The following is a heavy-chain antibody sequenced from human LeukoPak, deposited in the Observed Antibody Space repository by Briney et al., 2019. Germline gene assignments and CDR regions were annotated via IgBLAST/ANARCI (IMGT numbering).Heavy chain of an antibody. V-gene: IGHV4-34*01. CDR3: AGVKDPGGYYYYYYMDI. CDR1: GFTVSSNY. J-gene: IGHJ6*03. CDR2: INHSGST. D-gene: IGHD3-16*01. Sequence: SGGSLRLSCAASGFTVSSNYMTWVRQAPGKGLEWIGEINHSGSTNYNPSLKSRVTISVDTSKNQFSLKVSSVTAADTAVYYCAGVKDPGGYYYYYYMDIWGKGNTVTVSS.